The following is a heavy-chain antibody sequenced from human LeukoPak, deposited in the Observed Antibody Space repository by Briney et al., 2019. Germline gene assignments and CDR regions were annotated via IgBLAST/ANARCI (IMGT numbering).Heavy chain of an antibody. CDR1: GYTFTSYA. V-gene: IGHV7-4-1*02. J-gene: IGHJ6*02. Sequence: ASVKVSCKASGYTFTSYAMNWVRQAPGQGLEWMGWINTNTGNPTYAQGFTGRFVFSLDTSVSTAYLQISSLKAEDTAVYYCATVGYCSSTSCPGNYYGMDVWGQGTTVTVSS. CDR3: ATVGYCSSTSCPGNYYGMDV. D-gene: IGHD2-2*01. CDR2: INTNTGNP.